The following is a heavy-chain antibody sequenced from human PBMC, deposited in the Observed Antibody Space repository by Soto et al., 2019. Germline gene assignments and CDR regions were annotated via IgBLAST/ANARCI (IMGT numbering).Heavy chain of an antibody. Sequence: EVQLEESGGALVQPGRSLRLSCAASGFTFDYYAMHWVRQVLGKGLEWVSIISWNSGNIGYADYVKGLFTTSRDNAKNSLYLQMISLRPEDTALYYCVRSKGGYSYGTPFDYWGQGTLVTVSS. CDR3: VRSKGGYSYGTPFDY. CDR1: GFTFDYYA. CDR2: ISWNSGNI. D-gene: IGHD5-18*01. J-gene: IGHJ4*02. V-gene: IGHV3-9*01.